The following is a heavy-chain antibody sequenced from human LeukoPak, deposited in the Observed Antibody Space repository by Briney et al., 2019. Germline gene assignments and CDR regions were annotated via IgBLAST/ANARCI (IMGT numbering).Heavy chain of an antibody. CDR3: ARARLEGLSAFDY. Sequence: SETLSLTCTVSGGSISSYYWSWIRQPPGKGLEWIGYMYYSGSTNYNPSLKSRVTISVDTSKNQFSLKLSSVTAADTAVYYCARARLEGLSAFDYWGQGTLVTVSS. J-gene: IGHJ4*02. D-gene: IGHD3-3*01. CDR1: GGSISSYY. CDR2: MYYSGST. V-gene: IGHV4-59*08.